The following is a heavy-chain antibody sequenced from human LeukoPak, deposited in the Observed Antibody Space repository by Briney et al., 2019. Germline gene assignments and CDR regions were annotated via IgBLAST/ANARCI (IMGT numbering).Heavy chain of an antibody. CDR1: GYXFTGYY. Sequence: ASVKVSCKASGYXFTGYYFHWVRQAPGQGPEYMGWINPNSGGTHSAQKFQGRVTMTRDTSISTAYMDLSSLGSDDTAVFYCARGRANWGYDYWGQGTLVTVSS. V-gene: IGHV1-2*02. CDR2: INPNSGGT. CDR3: ARGRANWGYDY. D-gene: IGHD7-27*01. J-gene: IGHJ4*02.